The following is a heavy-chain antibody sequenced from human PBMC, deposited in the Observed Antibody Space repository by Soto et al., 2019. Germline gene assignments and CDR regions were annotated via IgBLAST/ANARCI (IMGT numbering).Heavy chain of an antibody. CDR2: ISYDGSNE. V-gene: IGHV3-30*18. Sequence: QVQLVESGGGVVQPGRSLRLSCAAAGFTFSNHGMHWVRQPPGKGLEWLAVISYDGSNEYYADSVKGRFTISRDTSNNTGYLQMNSLRAEDTAVYYCAKDRWLVSVSYSGMEVWCQGPRVTVSS. CDR3: AKDRWLVSVSYSGMEV. CDR1: GFTFSNHG. J-gene: IGHJ6*02. D-gene: IGHD6-19*01.